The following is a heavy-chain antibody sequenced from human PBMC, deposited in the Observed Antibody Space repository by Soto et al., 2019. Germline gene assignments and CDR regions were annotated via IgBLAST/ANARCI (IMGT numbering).Heavy chain of an antibody. CDR1: GGSISSSSYY. CDR2: LYYSGSI. Sequence: QLQLQESGPGLVKPSETLSLTCSVSGGSISSSSYYWGWIRQPPGKGLEWIGSLYYSGSIYYNPSLKSRVTISVDTSKNQFSLKLSSVTAAETAVYYCARQSSGWYNWFDPWGQGTLVTVSS. CDR3: ARQSSGWYNWFDP. D-gene: IGHD6-19*01. V-gene: IGHV4-39*01. J-gene: IGHJ5*02.